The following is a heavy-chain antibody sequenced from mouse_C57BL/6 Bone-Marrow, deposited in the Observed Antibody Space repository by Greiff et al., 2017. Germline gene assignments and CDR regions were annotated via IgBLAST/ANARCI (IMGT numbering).Heavy chain of an antibody. D-gene: IGHD3-3*01. CDR1: GFTFSSYG. J-gene: IGHJ2*01. CDR3: ARGRGTNY. V-gene: IGHV5-6*01. CDR2: ISSGGSYT. Sequence: EVKLMESGGDLVKPGGSLKLSCAASGFTFSSYGMSWVRQTPDKRLEWVATISSGGSYTYYPDSVKGRFTISRENAKNTMYLQMSSLKSEDTAMYYCARGRGTNYWGQGTTLTVSS.